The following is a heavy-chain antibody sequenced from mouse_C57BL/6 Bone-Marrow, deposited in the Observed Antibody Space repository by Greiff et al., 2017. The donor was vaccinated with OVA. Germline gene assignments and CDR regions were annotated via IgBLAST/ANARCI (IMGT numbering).Heavy chain of an antibody. Sequence: QVHVKQPGAELVKPGASVKLSCKASGYTFTSYWMQWVKQRPGQGREWIGEIDPSDSYTNYNQKFKGKATLTVDTSSSTAYMQLSSLTSEDSAVYYCARDWFAYWGQGTLVTVSA. J-gene: IGHJ3*01. V-gene: IGHV1-50*01. CDR3: ARDWFAY. CDR1: GYTFTSYW. CDR2: IDPSDSYT.